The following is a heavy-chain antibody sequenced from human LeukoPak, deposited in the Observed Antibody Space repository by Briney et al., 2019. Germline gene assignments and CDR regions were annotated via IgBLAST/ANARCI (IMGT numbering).Heavy chain of an antibody. Sequence: GGSLRLSCAASGFTLSSYAMSWVRQAPGKGLEWVSAISGSGGSTYYADSVKGRFTISRDNSKNTLYLQMNSLRAEDTAVYYCARISRVDRSSSWSYYFDYWGQGTLVTVSS. CDR1: GFTLSSYA. CDR3: ARISRVDRSSSWSYYFDY. J-gene: IGHJ4*02. D-gene: IGHD6-13*01. CDR2: ISGSGGST. V-gene: IGHV3-23*01.